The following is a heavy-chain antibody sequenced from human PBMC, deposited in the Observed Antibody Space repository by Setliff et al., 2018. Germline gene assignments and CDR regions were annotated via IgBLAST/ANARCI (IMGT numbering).Heavy chain of an antibody. D-gene: IGHD7-27*01. J-gene: IGHJ3*02. CDR3: ARDRRPFNWGGNDAFDI. V-gene: IGHV3-11*04. Sequence: PGGSLRLSCAASGFIFSDSYMTWIRQAPGKGLEWVSYISRGGNTIYYADSVKGRFTISRDNAKKSLYLQMNSLRAEDTAVYYCARDRRPFNWGGNDAFDIWGQGTMVTVSS. CDR1: GFIFSDSY. CDR2: ISRGGNTI.